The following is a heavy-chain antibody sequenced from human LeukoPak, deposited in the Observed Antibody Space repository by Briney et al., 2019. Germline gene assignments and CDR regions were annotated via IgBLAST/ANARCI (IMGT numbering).Heavy chain of an antibody. D-gene: IGHD4-17*01. CDR3: ARHGSYGDANWFDS. CDR1: GGSITNSFY. CDR2: VYFNGVT. Sequence: PSETLSLTCTVSGGSITNSFYCSWIRQSPGKGLEWIGYVYFNGVTNYSPSLRSRLTMSVDTSKKQFSLKLNSVTAADTAVYYCARHGSYGDANWFDSWGPGTLVTVSS. J-gene: IGHJ5*01. V-gene: IGHV4-59*08.